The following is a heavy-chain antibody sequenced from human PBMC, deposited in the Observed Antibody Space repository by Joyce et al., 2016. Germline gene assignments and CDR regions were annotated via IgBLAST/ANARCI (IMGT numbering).Heavy chain of an antibody. D-gene: IGHD5-24*01. CDR1: GGSVRSGGYY. CDR3: ARALGRGYYFDY. V-gene: IGHV4-31*03. Sequence: QVQLQESGPGLVKPSQTLSLTCTVSGGSVRSGGYYWSWIRQHPGRGLEWIGYIYHSGSADYAPSLESRVTMSVDTSRNQFSLNLTSVSVADTAVYYCARALGRGYYFDYWGQGTLITVSS. J-gene: IGHJ4*02. CDR2: IYHSGSA.